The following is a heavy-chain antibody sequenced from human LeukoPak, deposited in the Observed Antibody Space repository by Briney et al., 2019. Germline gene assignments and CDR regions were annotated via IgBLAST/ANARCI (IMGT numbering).Heavy chain of an antibody. CDR1: GYTFTSYA. CDR2: INTNTGNP. V-gene: IGHV7-4-1*02. D-gene: IGHD6-13*01. Sequence: ASVKVSCKASGYTFTSYAMNWVRQAPGQGLEWMGWINTNTGNPTYAQGFTGRFVFSLDASVSTAYLQISSLKAEDTAVYYCARASSSWYMSGGDYWGQGTLVTVSS. CDR3: ARASSSWYMSGGDY. J-gene: IGHJ4*02.